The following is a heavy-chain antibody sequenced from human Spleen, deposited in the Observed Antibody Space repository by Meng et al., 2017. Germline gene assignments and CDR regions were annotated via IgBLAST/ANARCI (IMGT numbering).Heavy chain of an antibody. CDR1: GGXXXDYY. CDR3: ARGPTTMAHDFDY. V-gene: IGHV4-34*01. D-gene: IGHD4-11*01. Sequence: QVQLXXWGAXLLKPSETLXXPCVVSGGXXXDYYWXWIRQPPEKGLEWIGEINHSGSTNYNPSLESRATISVDTSQNNLSLKLSSVTAADSAVYYCARGPTTMAHDFDYWGQGTLVTVSS. CDR2: INHSGST. J-gene: IGHJ4*02.